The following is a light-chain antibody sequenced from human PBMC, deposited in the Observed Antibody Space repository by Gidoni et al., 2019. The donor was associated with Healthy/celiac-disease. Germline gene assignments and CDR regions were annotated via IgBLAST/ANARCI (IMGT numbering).Light chain of an antibody. V-gene: IGKV2-28*01. J-gene: IGKJ1*01. CDR2: LGS. CDR3: MQALQTLWT. Sequence: IVMTQSPLSLPVTPGEPASISCRSSQSLLHSNGYNYLGWYLQKPGQFPQLLIDLGSNRASGVPDRFSGSGSGTDFTLKISRLEAEDVGVYYCMQALQTLWTFGQGTKVEIK. CDR1: QSLLHSNGYNY.